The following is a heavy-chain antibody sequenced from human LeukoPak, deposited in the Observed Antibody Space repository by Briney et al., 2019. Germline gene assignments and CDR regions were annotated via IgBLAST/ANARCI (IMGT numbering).Heavy chain of an antibody. CDR1: GFTFSSYS. J-gene: IGHJ4*02. CDR2: IKQDGSEK. CDR3: VKSSGWGGGFDY. D-gene: IGHD6-19*01. V-gene: IGHV3-7*01. Sequence: GGSLRLSCAASGFTFSSYSMNWVRQAPGKGLEWVANIKQDGSEKYYVDSVKGRFTISRDNAKNSLYLQMNSLRAEDTAVYYCVKSSGWGGGFDYWGQGTLVTVSS.